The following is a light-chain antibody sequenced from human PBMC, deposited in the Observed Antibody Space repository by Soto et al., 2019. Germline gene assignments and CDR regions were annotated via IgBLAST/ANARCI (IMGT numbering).Light chain of an antibody. V-gene: IGKV1-5*03. Sequence: DIQMTQSAATLSASLGDRVTITCRASQTIDSWLAWYQQRKGKPPNLLIYKASTLASGVPSRFSGSGYGTEFNLTINSLQPDDFATYYCQQYHIYSGTFGQGTKVDIK. J-gene: IGKJ1*01. CDR1: QTIDSW. CDR3: QQYHIYSGT. CDR2: KAS.